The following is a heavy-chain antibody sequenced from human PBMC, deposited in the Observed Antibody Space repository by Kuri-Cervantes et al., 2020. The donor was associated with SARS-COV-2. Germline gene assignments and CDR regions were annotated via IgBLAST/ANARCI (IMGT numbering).Heavy chain of an antibody. CDR1: GGTFSSYG. D-gene: IGHD2-15*01. V-gene: IGHV1-69*06. Sequence: SVKVSCKASGGTFSSYGISWARQAPGKDLEWMGGIIPIFGTANYAQKFQGRVTITADKSTSTAYMELSSLRSEDTAVYYCAKANDHCSGGICYSDHYYGMDVWAKGPRSPSP. CDR2: IIPIFGTA. J-gene: IGHJ6*02. CDR3: AKANDHCSGGICYSDHYYGMDV.